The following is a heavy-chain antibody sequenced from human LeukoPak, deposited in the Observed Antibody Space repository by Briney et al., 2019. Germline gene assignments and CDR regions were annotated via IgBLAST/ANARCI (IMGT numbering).Heavy chain of an antibody. D-gene: IGHD2-15*01. CDR1: GFTFRTYT. CDR3: AKQLGYCSDGSCYFPY. CDR2: ISNNGGYT. Sequence: GGSLRLSCAASGFTFRTYTMHWLRQAPGKGLEWVSAISNNGGYTYYADSVQGRFTISRDNSKSTLCLQMNSLRAEDTAVYYCAKQLGYCSDGSCYFPYWGQGTLVTVSS. J-gene: IGHJ4*02. V-gene: IGHV3-23*01.